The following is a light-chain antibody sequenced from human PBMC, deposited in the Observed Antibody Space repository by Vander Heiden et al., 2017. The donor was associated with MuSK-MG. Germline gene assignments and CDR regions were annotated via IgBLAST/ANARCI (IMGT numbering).Light chain of an antibody. Sequence: DIQMTQSRSSLSASVGDRVTITCRASQSISSYLNWYQQKPGKAPKLLIYAASSLQSGVPSSFSGSGSGTDFTLTISSLQPEDFATYYCQQSYSTPPTFGGGTKVEIK. CDR2: AAS. J-gene: IGKJ4*01. CDR1: QSISSY. V-gene: IGKV1-39*01. CDR3: QQSYSTPPT.